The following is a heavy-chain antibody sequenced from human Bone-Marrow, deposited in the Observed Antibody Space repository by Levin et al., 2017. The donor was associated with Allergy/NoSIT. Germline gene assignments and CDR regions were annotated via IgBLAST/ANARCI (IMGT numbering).Heavy chain of an antibody. CDR1: GFTFSTYA. CDR2: INAISSHI. V-gene: IGHV3-21*01. CDR3: ARDDSFTGYQRFDAMDV. D-gene: IGHD3-9*01. Sequence: GGSLRLSCAASGFTFSTYALNWVRQAPGKGLEWVSSINAISSHIYYANSVRGRFTISRDNARNSLYLQMSSLRPDDTAVYYCARDDSFTGYQRFDAMDVWGRGTTVTVSS. J-gene: IGHJ6*02.